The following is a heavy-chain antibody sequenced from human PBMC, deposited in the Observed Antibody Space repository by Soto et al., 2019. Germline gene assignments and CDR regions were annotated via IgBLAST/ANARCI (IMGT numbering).Heavy chain of an antibody. J-gene: IGHJ4*02. CDR3: ARGYFADYICYYFDF. CDR1: GYTFNTYD. CDR2: ISTFNGDT. V-gene: IGHV1-18*01. Sequence: QVQLVQSGPEVKKPGASVKVSCETSGYTFNTYDITWVRQAPGQVLEWMGWISTFNGDTKYEEKLQDSVTMTNDAFTSTAYIELSSLGADDTAFYYCARGYFADYICYYFDFWGQGTMVTVSS. D-gene: IGHD2-8*01.